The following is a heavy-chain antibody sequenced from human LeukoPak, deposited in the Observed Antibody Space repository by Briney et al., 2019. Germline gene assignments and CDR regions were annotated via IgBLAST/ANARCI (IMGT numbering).Heavy chain of an antibody. J-gene: IGHJ4*02. D-gene: IGHD3-10*01. CDR3: ARTLAGEPYYFDY. CDR2: INHSGST. V-gene: IGHV4-34*01. CDR1: GGSFSGYY. Sequence: SETLSLTCAVYGGSFSGYYWSWIRQPPGKGLEWIGEINHSGSTNYNPSLKSRVTISVDTSKNQFSLKLSSVTAADTAVYYCARTLAGEPYYFDYWGQGTLVTVSS.